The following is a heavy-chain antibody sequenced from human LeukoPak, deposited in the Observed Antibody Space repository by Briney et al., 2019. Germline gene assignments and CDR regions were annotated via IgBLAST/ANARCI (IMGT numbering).Heavy chain of an antibody. CDR3: ARGGASAAARRFDP. CDR1: GYIFTSYD. CDR2: MNPNSGNR. J-gene: IGHJ5*02. D-gene: IGHD6-13*01. V-gene: IGHV1-8*01. Sequence: ASVKVSCKASGYIFTSYDINWVRQATGQGVEWMGWMNPNSGNRGYAQRFQGRITLTTNTSVSTAYMELGNLRSEDTAVYYCARGGASAAARRFDPWGQGTLSPSPQ.